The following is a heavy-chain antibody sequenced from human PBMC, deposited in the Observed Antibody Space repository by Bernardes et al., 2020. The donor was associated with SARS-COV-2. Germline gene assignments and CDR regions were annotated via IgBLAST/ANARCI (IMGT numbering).Heavy chain of an antibody. D-gene: IGHD6-13*01. CDR3: ARDTAAGTSYFDY. V-gene: IGHV4-39*02. Sequence: SETLSLTCTVSSGSITNSSYYWCWIRQPPGKRLECIGSIHFSGSTYYTPSLKSRVTISVETSKNHFSLKLCSVTAADTAVYYCARDTAAGTSYFDYWGQGTPVTVSS. CDR1: SGSITNSSYY. CDR2: IHFSGST. J-gene: IGHJ4*02.